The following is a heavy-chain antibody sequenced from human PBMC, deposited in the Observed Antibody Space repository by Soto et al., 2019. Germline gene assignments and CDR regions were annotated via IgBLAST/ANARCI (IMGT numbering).Heavy chain of an antibody. D-gene: IGHD2-15*01. J-gene: IGHJ4*02. CDR1: GGSISSSSYY. Sequence: SETLSLTCTVSGGSISSSSYYWGWIRQPPGKGLEWIGSIYYSGSTYYNPSLKSRVTISVDTSKNQFSLKLSSVTAADTAVYYCARQGDCSGGSCYRGDLDYWGQGTLVTVSS. V-gene: IGHV4-39*01. CDR2: IYYSGST. CDR3: ARQGDCSGGSCYRGDLDY.